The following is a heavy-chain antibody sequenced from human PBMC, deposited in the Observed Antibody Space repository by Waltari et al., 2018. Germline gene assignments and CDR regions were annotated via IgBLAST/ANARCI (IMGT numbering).Heavy chain of an antibody. J-gene: IGHJ3*02. CDR3: ARDTVTGEDAFDI. D-gene: IGHD4-4*01. CDR1: GGSISSYY. CDR2: IYYSGST. V-gene: IGHV4-59*01. Sequence: QVQLQESGPGLVKPSETLSLTCTVSGGSISSYYWSWIRQPPGKGLEWIGYIYYSGSTNYNPSLKSRVTISVDTSKNQFSLKLSSVTAADTAVYYCARDTVTGEDAFDIWGQGTMVTVSS.